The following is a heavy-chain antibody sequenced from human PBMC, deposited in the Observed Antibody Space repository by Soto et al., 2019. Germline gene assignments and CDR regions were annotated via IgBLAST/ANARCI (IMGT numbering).Heavy chain of an antibody. D-gene: IGHD3-16*01. V-gene: IGHV4-59*08. CDR3: ARRYGSSFDY. CDR1: GGSISSYY. CDR2: IYYSGST. J-gene: IGHJ4*02. Sequence: SETLSLTCTVSGGSISSYYWSWIRQPPGKGLEWIGHIYYSGSTNYNPSLKSRVTISVNTSKNQFSLKLSSVTAADTAVYYCARRYGSSFDYWGQGTPVTVSS.